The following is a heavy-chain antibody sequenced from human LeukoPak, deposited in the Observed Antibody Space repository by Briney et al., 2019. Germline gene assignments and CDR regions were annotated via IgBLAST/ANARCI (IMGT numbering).Heavy chain of an antibody. CDR3: ARDGCFDC. J-gene: IGHJ4*02. CDR2: INPNSGGT. V-gene: IGHV1-2*02. CDR1: GYTFTDYY. D-gene: IGHD2-2*03. Sequence: ASVKVSCKASGYTFTDYYMHWVRQAPGQGLEWMGWINPNSGGTDYAQKFQGRVTMTRDTSSNAAYMELSRLRSDDTAVYYCARDGCFDCWGQGTLVTVSS.